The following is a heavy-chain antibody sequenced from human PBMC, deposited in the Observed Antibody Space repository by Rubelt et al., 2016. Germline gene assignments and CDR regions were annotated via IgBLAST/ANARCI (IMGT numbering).Heavy chain of an antibody. J-gene: IGHJ6*02. D-gene: IGHD5-12*01. V-gene: IGHV1-58*01. CDR2: IVVGRCNT. CDR3: AADSGYGPSMDV. Sequence: QMQLVQSGPEVKKPGTSVKVSCKASGFTFTSSAVQWVRQARGQRLEWIGRIVVGRCNTNYEQKFQERVTITRDMSTSTAYMELSSRRSEDTAVYYCAADSGYGPSMDVWGQGTTVTVSS. CDR1: GFTFTSSA.